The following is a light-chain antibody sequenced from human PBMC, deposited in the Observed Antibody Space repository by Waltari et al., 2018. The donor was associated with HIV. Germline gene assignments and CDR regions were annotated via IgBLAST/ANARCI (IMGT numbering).Light chain of an antibody. V-gene: IGLV3-21*01. J-gene: IGLJ3*02. CDR3: QVWDRPSDQWV. CDR2: DNV. CDR1: NIGNKG. Sequence: YVLTQPPSVSVAPGEMARLTCGGNNIGNKGAHWYQLKSGQAPLLVIFDNVDRPSRITERFSGSISGFTATLAISRVEPGDEAVYYCQVWDRPSDQWVFGGGTTLIV.